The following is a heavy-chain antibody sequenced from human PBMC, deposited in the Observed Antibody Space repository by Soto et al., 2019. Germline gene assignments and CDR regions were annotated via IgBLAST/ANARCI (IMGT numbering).Heavy chain of an antibody. V-gene: IGHV3-15*01. Sequence: PGGSLRLSCAASGFTFSNAWMSWVRQAPGKGLEWVGRIKSKTDGGTTDYAAPVKGRFTISRDDSKNTLYLQMNSLKTEDTAVYYCTTTTYYYYYYYMDVWGKGTTVTVSS. CDR1: GFTFSNAW. J-gene: IGHJ6*03. CDR3: TTTTYYYYYYYMDV. CDR2: IKSKTDGGTT.